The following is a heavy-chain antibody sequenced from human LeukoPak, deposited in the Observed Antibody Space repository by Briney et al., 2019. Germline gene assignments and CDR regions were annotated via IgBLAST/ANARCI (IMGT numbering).Heavy chain of an antibody. Sequence: GGSLRLSCAASGFTFDEYAMHWVRQAPGKGLEWVSGISYSSGSIGYVDSVKGRFTISRDNAKNSLYLQMNSLRAEDTALYYCAKGGGYYYDSSGYYSDYWGQGTLVTVSS. CDR3: AKGGGYYYDSSGYYSDY. V-gene: IGHV3-9*01. D-gene: IGHD3-22*01. J-gene: IGHJ4*02. CDR1: GFTFDEYA. CDR2: ISYSSGSI.